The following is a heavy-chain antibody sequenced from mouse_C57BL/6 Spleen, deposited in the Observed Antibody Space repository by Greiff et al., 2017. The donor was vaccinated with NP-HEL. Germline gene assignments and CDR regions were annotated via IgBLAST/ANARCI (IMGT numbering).Heavy chain of an antibody. V-gene: IGHV10-1*01. CDR3: VSLFYYDYDEEAMDY. CDR2: IRRKSNNYAT. D-gene: IGHD2-4*01. CDR1: GFSFNTYA. Sequence: EVQGVESGGGLVQPKGSLKLSCAASGFSFNTYAMNWVRQAPGKGLEWVARIRRKSNNYATYYADSVKDRFTISRDDSESMLYLQMNNLKTEDTAMDYCVSLFYYDYDEEAMDYWGQGTSVTVSS. J-gene: IGHJ4*01.